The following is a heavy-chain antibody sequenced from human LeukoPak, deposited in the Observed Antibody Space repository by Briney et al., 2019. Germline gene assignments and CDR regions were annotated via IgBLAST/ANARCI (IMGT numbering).Heavy chain of an antibody. CDR1: GYTFTSYG. CDR2: ISAYNGNT. Sequence: ASVKVSCKASGYTFTSYGISWVRQAPGQGLEWMGWISAYNGNTNYAQKLQGRVTMTRDTSTSTVYMELSSLRSEDTAVYYCARENREYGMDVWGQGTTVTVSS. V-gene: IGHV1-18*01. CDR3: ARENREYGMDV. J-gene: IGHJ6*02. D-gene: IGHD1-26*01.